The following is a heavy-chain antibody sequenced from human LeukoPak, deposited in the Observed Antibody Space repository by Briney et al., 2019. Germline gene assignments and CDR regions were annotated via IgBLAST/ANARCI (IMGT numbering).Heavy chain of an antibody. Sequence: SQTLSLTCAISGDSVFSYDAAWNWIRQSPSRGLEWLGRTYYRSKSGNDYAVSVKGRITINPDTSKNQFSLQLDSVTPEDTAVYYCVRAAARAFDVWGQGTTVTVSS. D-gene: IGHD6-25*01. J-gene: IGHJ3*01. CDR3: VRAAARAFDV. CDR2: TYYRSKSGN. V-gene: IGHV6-1*01. CDR1: GDSVFSYDAA.